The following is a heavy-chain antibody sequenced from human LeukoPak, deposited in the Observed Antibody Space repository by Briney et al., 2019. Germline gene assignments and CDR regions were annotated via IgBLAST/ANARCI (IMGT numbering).Heavy chain of an antibody. D-gene: IGHD2-15*01. J-gene: IGHJ4*02. Sequence: SETLSLTCTVSGGSISSSSYYWGWIRQPPGKGLEWIGSIYYSGSTYYNPSLKSRVTISVDTSKNQFSLKLSSVTAADTAVYYFARHRDYWVDFSGGSCYPYFFDYWGQGTLGTVSS. V-gene: IGHV4-39*01. CDR1: GGSISSSSYY. CDR3: ARHRDYWVDFSGGSCYPYFFDY. CDR2: IYYSGST.